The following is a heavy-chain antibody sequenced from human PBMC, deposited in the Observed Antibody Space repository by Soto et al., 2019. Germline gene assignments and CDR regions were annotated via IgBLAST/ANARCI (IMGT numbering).Heavy chain of an antibody. CDR1: GFTFISYG. Sequence: QVQLVESGGGVVQPGRSLRLSCAASGFTFISYGMHWVRQAPGKGLEWVAVISYDGSNKYYADSVKGRFTISRDNSKNTLYLQMNSLRAEDTAVYYCAARGDSSSWYYYYYYMDVWGKGTTVTVSS. D-gene: IGHD6-13*01. J-gene: IGHJ6*03. V-gene: IGHV3-30*03. CDR2: ISYDGSNK. CDR3: AARGDSSSWYYYYYYMDV.